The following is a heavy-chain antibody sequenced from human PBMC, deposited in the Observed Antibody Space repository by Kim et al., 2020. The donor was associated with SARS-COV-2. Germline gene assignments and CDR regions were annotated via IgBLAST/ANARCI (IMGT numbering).Heavy chain of an antibody. V-gene: IGHV1-8*01. D-gene: IGHD1-1*01. CDR2: MNPNSGNT. J-gene: IGHJ5*02. CDR3: ARHRRGRNDNWFDP. CDR1: GYTFTSYD. Sequence: ASVKVSCKASGYTFTSYDINWVLQATGQGLEWLGWMNPNSGNTGYAEKFRGRVTMTREISTSTAYMELSSLTSEDTAVYYCARHRRGRNDNWFDPWGQGTLVTVSS.